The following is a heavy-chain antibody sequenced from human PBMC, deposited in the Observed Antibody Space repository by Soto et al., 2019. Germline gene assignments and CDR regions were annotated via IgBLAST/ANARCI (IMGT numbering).Heavy chain of an antibody. CDR3: ARVARIDDFWSGYTFDP. J-gene: IGHJ5*02. V-gene: IGHV4-59*01. D-gene: IGHD3-3*01. CDR2: IYYSGST. CDR1: GGSISSYY. Sequence: SETLSLTCTVSGGSISSYYWSWIRQPPGKGLEWIGYIYYSGSTNYNPSLKSRVTISVDTSKNQFSLKLSSVTAADTAVYYCARVARIDDFWSGYTFDPWGQGTLVTVSS.